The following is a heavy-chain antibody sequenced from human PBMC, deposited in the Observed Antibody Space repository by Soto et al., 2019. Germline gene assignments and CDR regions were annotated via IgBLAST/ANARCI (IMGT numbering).Heavy chain of an antibody. CDR2: ISSSGYTV. V-gene: IGHV3-48*03. D-gene: IGHD3-22*01. J-gene: IGHJ4*02. Sequence: PGGSLRLSCAASRFTFSSYEMNWVRQAPGKGLEWVSYISSSGYTVYYADSVRGRFTISRDNTRNSLYLQMNSLRDEDTAVYYCAKDAAGITMIVVALFDYWGQGTLVTVSS. CDR3: AKDAAGITMIVVALFDY. CDR1: RFTFSSYE.